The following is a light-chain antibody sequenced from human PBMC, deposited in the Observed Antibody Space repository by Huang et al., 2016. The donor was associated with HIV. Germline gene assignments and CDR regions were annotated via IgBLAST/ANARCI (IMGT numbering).Light chain of an antibody. V-gene: IGKV3-15*01. CDR3: QQYNNWPPAT. Sequence: EIVMTQSPATLSVSPGERATLSCRASQSVSSNLALYQQKPGQAPRLLIYGASPRATGIPARFSGSGSGTEFTLTISSLQSEDFAVYYCQQYNNWPPATFGPGTKVDIK. J-gene: IGKJ3*01. CDR1: QSVSSN. CDR2: GAS.